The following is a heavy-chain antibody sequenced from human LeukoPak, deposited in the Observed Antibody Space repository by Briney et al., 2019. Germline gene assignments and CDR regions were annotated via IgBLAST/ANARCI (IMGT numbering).Heavy chain of an antibody. CDR1: GGSIFSSNSY. J-gene: IGHJ4*02. CDR3: ARLDDYGPL. V-gene: IGHV4-39*01. Sequence: SETLSLTCTVSGGSIFSSNSYWGWIRQPPGKGLEWIGSIYYSGNTYYNASLKSRVTISVDTSKNQFSLKLNSVTAADTAVYYCARLDDYGPLWGQGTLVTVSS. CDR2: IYYSGNT. D-gene: IGHD4-17*01.